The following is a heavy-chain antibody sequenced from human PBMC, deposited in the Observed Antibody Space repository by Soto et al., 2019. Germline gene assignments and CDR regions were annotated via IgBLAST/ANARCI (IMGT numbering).Heavy chain of an antibody. J-gene: IGHJ4*02. D-gene: IGHD2-15*01. V-gene: IGHV3-53*01. CDR3: ARAQGYCSGGTCLKLYFDY. CDR2: INVLGST. Sequence: QPGGALRLSCAASGFVVSSNYMTWVRQAPGKGLEWVSLINVLGSTFDADSVKGRFTIYRDDSKDTLHLQMNSLTADDTAVYYCARAQGYCSGGTCLKLYFDYWGQGALVTVSS. CDR1: GFVVSSNY.